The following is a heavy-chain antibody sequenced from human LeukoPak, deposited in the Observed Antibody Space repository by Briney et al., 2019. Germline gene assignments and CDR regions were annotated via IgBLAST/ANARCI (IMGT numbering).Heavy chain of an antibody. Sequence: GGSLRLSCAASGFTFDDYAMHWVRQAPGKGLEWVSGISWNSGSIGYADSVKGRFTISRDNAKNSLYLQMNSLRAEDTALYYCAKAGGPNVDTAMVTSGPYYFDYWGQGTLVTVSS. D-gene: IGHD5-18*01. J-gene: IGHJ4*02. CDR3: AKAGGPNVDTAMVTSGPYYFDY. CDR2: ISWNSGSI. CDR1: GFTFDDYA. V-gene: IGHV3-9*01.